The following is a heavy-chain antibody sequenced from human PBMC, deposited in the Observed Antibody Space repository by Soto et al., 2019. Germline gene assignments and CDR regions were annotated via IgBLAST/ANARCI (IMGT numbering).Heavy chain of an antibody. CDR3: XXXXXXXXXXXXXSRYF. V-gene: IGHV1-69*18. Sequence: QVQLVQSGAEVRKPASSVKVSCKASGGTFSTYAITWVRQAPGQGLEWMGTIIPIFATTKYAQNFQGRVTFTADESTIXAXMXVSSLTSADTAVXXXXXXXXXXXXXXXXSRYF. J-gene: IGHJ1*01. CDR1: GGTFSTYA. CDR2: IIPIFATT.